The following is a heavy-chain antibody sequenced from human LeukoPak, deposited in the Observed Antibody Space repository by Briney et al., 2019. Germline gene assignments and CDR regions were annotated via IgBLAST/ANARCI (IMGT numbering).Heavy chain of an antibody. CDR3: ANEVPHFDY. J-gene: IGHJ4*02. CDR2: ISGSGANT. V-gene: IGHV3-23*01. D-gene: IGHD2-2*01. CDR1: GFTFSTYA. Sequence: GGSLRLSCAASGFTFSTYAMSWVRQAPGKGLKWVSGISGSGANTYYADSVKGRFTISRDNSKNTLYLQMNSLRAEDTAVYYCANEVPHFDYWGQGTLVTVSS.